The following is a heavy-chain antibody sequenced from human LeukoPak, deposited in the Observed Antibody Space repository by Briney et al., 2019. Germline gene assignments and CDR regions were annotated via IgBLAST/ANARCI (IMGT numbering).Heavy chain of an antibody. CDR1: GFTFSSYS. V-gene: IGHV3-21*01. J-gene: IGHJ2*01. CDR2: ISSSSIYI. CDR3: AGSDTTGYIPREWDYWYFDL. D-gene: IGHD1-1*01. Sequence: PGGSLRLSCAASGFTFSSYSLNWVRQAPGKGLEWVSYISSSSIYIHYADSVKGRLTISRDKAKNSLYLQMNSLRAEDTAVYYCAGSDTTGYIPREWDYWYFDLWGRGTLVTVSS.